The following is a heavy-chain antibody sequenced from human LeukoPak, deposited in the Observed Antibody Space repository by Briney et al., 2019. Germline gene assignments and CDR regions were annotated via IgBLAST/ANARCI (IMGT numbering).Heavy chain of an antibody. Sequence: PSETLSLTCTVSGGSISSYYWSWIRQPPGKGLEWIGYIYYSGSTNYNPSLKSRVTISVDTSKNQFSLKLSSVTAADTAMYYCAREKIGTGTVLGKDYYYMGVWGKGTTVTVSS. D-gene: IGHD3-16*01. V-gene: IGHV4-59*12. CDR3: AREKIGTGTVLGKDYYYMGV. CDR2: IYYSGST. CDR1: GGSISSYY. J-gene: IGHJ6*03.